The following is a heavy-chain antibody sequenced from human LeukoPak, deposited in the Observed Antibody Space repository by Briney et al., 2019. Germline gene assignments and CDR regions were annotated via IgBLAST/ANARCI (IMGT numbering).Heavy chain of an antibody. V-gene: IGHV3-74*01. D-gene: IGHD4-17*01. CDR3: ARSRTVTTTFGFS. CDR2: INSDGSNT. Sequence: GGSLRLSCAASGFTFSSYWMHWVRQAPGKGLGWVSRINSDGSNTSYADSVKGRFTISRDNAKNTLYLQMNSLRADDTAVYYCARSRTVTTTFGFSWGQGTLVTVSS. CDR1: GFTFSSYW. J-gene: IGHJ4*02.